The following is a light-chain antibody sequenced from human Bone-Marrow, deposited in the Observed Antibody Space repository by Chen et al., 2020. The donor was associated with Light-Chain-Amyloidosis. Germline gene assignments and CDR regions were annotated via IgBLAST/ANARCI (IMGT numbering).Light chain of an antibody. CDR3: QSADSSGTYEVI. CDR2: RDT. Sequence: SYELTQPPSLSVSPGQTARLTCSGDDLPTKYAYWYQQKPGQATVLVIHRDTERPSGISERFAGSRSGTTATLTISGVQAEDEADYHCQSADSSGTYEVIFGGGTKLTVL. V-gene: IGLV3-25*03. CDR1: DLPTKY. J-gene: IGLJ2*01.